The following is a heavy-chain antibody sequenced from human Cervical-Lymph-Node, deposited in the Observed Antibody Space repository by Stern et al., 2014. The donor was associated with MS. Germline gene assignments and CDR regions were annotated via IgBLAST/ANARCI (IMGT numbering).Heavy chain of an antibody. V-gene: IGHV1-69*01. Sequence: QMQLVQSVAEVKKPGSSVKVSCKASGGTFSNYAFNWVRQAPGQGLEWMGGVIPMFATSNYAQKFQGRVTITADESTSTTYMEVSSLTSEDTAVYYCTRGEAAAFDYWGQGTLVTVSS. D-gene: IGHD2-2*01. CDR1: GGTFSNYA. CDR3: TRGEAAAFDY. J-gene: IGHJ4*02. CDR2: VIPMFATS.